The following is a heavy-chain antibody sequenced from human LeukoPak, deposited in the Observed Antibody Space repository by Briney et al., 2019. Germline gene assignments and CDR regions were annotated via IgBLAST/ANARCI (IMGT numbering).Heavy chain of an antibody. CDR3: ARLLADGWFHP. Sequence: GGSLRLSCAASGFTFADYGMSTVREAPGTGLEWGSGINWNGGSTGYADSVKGRFTISRENAKNSLYLQMNRLRAEDTALYYGARLLADGWFHPWGQGNLVTVSS. V-gene: IGHV3-20*04. J-gene: IGHJ5*02. D-gene: IGHD5-24*01. CDR1: GFTFADYG. CDR2: INWNGGST.